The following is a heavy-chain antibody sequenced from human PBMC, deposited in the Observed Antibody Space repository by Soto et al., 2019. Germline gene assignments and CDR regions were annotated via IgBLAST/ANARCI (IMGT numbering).Heavy chain of an antibody. CDR3: ARGVCSSTSCYIKGGLDYYYGMDV. Sequence: GESLKISCKGSGYSFTSYWIGWVRQMPGKGLEWMGIIYPGDSDTRYSPSFQGQVTISADKSISTAYLQWSSLKASDTAMYYCARGVCSSTSCYIKGGLDYYYGMDVWGQGSTVTVS. CDR2: IYPGDSDT. V-gene: IGHV5-51*01. J-gene: IGHJ6*02. D-gene: IGHD2-2*02. CDR1: GYSFTSYW.